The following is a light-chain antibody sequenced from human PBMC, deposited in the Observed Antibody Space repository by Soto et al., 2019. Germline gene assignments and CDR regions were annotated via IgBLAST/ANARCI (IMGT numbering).Light chain of an antibody. CDR1: QSISSY. CDR3: QHYNSYSEA. J-gene: IGKJ1*01. V-gene: IGKV1-5*03. Sequence: DIPIAQFPSSLSASVGASVTITCRASQSISSYLNWYQQKPGKAPKLLIYKASTLKSGVPSRFSGSGSGTEFTLTISSLQPDDFATYYCQHYNSYSEAFGQGTKVDIK. CDR2: KAS.